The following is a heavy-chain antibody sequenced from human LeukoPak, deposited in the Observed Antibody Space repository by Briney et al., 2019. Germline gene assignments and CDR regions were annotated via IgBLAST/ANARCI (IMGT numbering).Heavy chain of an antibody. CDR2: IYSGGST. D-gene: IGHD6-19*01. CDR3: AREPPYSSGWYDY. J-gene: IGHJ4*02. V-gene: IGHV3-53*01. Sequence: GGSLRLSCAASGFTVSSNYTSWVRQAPGKGLEWVSVIYSGGSTYYADSVKGRFTISRDNSKNTLYLQMNSLRAEDTAVYYCAREPPYSSGWYDYWGQGTLVTVSS. CDR1: GFTVSSNY.